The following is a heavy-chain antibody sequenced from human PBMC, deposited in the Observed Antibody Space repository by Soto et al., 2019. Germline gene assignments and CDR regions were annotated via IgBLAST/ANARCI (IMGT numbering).Heavy chain of an antibody. CDR2: IYPGDSDT. V-gene: IGHV5-51*01. CDR1: GYNFTSYG. Sequence: GDALKISCKGSGYNFTSYGIGWVRQMPGKGLEWMGIIYPGDSDTRYSPSFQGQVTISADKSIRTAYLQWSSLKASDTAMYYCARHSTYCGSTSCQYSYYYYMDVWGKGRTVTVSS. CDR3: ARHSTYCGSTSCQYSYYYYMDV. J-gene: IGHJ6*03. D-gene: IGHD2-2*01.